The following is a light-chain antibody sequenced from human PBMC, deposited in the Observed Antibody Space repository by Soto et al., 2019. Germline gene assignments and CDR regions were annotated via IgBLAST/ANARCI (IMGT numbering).Light chain of an antibody. CDR1: QSVSSY. V-gene: IGKV3-11*01. CDR3: QQRSAWPLT. J-gene: IGKJ4*01. Sequence: EIVLTQSPATLSLSPGERATLSCRASQSVSSYLAWYQQKPGQAPRLLIYDTSNRAGGVPARFSGSGSATDFTLTINSLEPADFAVYYCQQRSAWPLTFGGGTKVEIK. CDR2: DTS.